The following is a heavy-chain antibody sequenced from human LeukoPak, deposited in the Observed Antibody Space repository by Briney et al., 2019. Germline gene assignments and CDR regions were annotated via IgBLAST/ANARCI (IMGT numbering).Heavy chain of an antibody. CDR2: VSSSSSAN. CDR1: GFTFSSYS. J-gene: IGHJ6*02. D-gene: IGHD5-18*01. CDR3: ARERFIGGNSYGLDV. V-gene: IGHV3-48*02. Sequence: GGSLRLSCAASGFTFSSYSMNWVRQAPGKGLEWVSYVSSSSSANYYADSVKGRFTISRDNAKNSLYLQMNSLRDEDTAVYYCARERFIGGNSYGLDVWGQGTTVTVSS.